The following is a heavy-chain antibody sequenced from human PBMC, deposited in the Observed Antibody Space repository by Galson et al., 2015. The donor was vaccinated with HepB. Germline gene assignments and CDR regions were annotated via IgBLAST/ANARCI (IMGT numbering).Heavy chain of an antibody. CDR1: GFTFSSYW. J-gene: IGHJ5*02. Sequence: SLRLSCAASGFTFSSYWMHWVRQGPGKGLVWVSRITSDGSSTSYADSVKGRFTTSRDNDKNTLYLEMNNLRAEDTAVYYCARPRDSSGWQARSWFDPWGQGTLVTVSS. CDR3: ARPRDSSGWQARSWFDP. CDR2: ITSDGSST. V-gene: IGHV3-74*01. D-gene: IGHD6-19*01.